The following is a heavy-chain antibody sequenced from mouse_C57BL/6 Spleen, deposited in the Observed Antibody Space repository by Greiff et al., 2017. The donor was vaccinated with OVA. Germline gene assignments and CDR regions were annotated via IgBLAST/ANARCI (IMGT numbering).Heavy chain of an antibody. Sequence: VQLQQSGAELVRPGASVTLSCKASGYTFTDYEMHWVKQTPVHGLEWIGAIDPETGGTAYNQKFKGKAILTADKSSSTAYMELRSLTSEDSAVYYCCLYDDYDREFDYWGQGTTLTVSS. V-gene: IGHV1-15*01. CDR3: CLYDDYDREFDY. J-gene: IGHJ2*01. CDR1: GYTFTDYE. CDR2: IDPETGGT. D-gene: IGHD2-4*01.